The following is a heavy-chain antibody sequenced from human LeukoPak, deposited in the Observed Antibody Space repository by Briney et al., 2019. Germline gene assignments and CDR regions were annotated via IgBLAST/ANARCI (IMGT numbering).Heavy chain of an antibody. CDR1: GGSFSGYY. Sequence: PSETLSLTCAVYGGSFSGYYWSWIRQPPGKGLEWIGEINHSGSTNYNPSLKSRVTISVDMSKNQFSLKLSSVTAADTAVYYCARTPIVGAPDYWGQGTLVTVSS. V-gene: IGHV4-34*01. CDR2: INHSGST. D-gene: IGHD1-26*01. CDR3: ARTPIVGAPDY. J-gene: IGHJ4*02.